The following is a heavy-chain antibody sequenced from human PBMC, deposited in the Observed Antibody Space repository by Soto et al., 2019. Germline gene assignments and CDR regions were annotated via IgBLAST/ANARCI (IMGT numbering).Heavy chain of an antibody. J-gene: IGHJ4*02. Sequence: ASVKVSCKASGYTFTSYGISWVRQAPGQGLEWMGWISAYNGNTNYAQKLQGRVTMTTDTSTSTAYMELRSLRSDDTAVYYCARDRAAAYFAVPGGDYWGQGTLVTVSS. D-gene: IGHD6-13*01. V-gene: IGHV1-18*01. CDR1: GYTFTSYG. CDR3: ARDRAAAYFAVPGGDY. CDR2: ISAYNGNT.